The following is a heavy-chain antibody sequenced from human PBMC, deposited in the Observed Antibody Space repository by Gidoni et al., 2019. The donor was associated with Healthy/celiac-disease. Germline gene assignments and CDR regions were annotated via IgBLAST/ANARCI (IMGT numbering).Heavy chain of an antibody. CDR2: INHSGIT. CDR3: ARGGRRRVPHYFDL. V-gene: IGHV4-34*01. Sequence: GGSIKTSETLSPTCAVYGGSFRGYYWSWNRRPPGKGLEWIGEINHSGITNYNPSLKSRVTISVDTSKNQFSLKLSSVTAADTAVYYCARGGRRRVPHYFDLWGRGTLVTVSS. CDR1: GGSFRGYY. D-gene: IGHD1-26*01. J-gene: IGHJ2*01.